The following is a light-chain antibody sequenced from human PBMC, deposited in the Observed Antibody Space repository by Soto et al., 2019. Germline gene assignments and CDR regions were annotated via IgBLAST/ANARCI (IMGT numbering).Light chain of an antibody. V-gene: IGKV3D-20*02. CDR2: GAS. CDR1: QSVSNNY. Sequence: EIVLTQSPGTLSLSPGERATLSCRASQSVSNNYLAWYQQKPGQAPRLLIYGASTRATGIPARFSGSASGTDFTLTISSLEPEDFAIYYCQQRAKWPLTFGGGTKVDI. CDR3: QQRAKWPLT. J-gene: IGKJ4*01.